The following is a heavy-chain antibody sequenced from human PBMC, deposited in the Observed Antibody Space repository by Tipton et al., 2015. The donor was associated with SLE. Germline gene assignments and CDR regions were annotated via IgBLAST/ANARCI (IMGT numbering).Heavy chain of an antibody. J-gene: IGHJ5*02. CDR2: ISSSSSYI. CDR1: GFTFSSYS. V-gene: IGHV3-21*03. Sequence: SLRLSCAASGFTFSSYSMNWVRQAPGKGLEWVSSISSSSSYIYYADSVKGRFTISRDNAKNSLYLQMNSPRAEDTAVYYCARDPLLSGYSSSWYGGWFDPWGQGTLVTVSS. CDR3: ARDPLLSGYSSSWYGGWFDP. D-gene: IGHD6-13*01.